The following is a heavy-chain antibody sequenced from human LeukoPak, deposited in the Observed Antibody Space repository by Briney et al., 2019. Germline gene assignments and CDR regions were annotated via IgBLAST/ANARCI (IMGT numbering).Heavy chain of an antibody. CDR1: GFTFSSYS. V-gene: IGHV3-21*04. J-gene: IGHJ4*02. CDR2: ISSSSSYI. Sequence: PGGSLRLSCAASGFTFSSYSVNWVRQAPGKGLEWVSSISSSSSYIYYADSVKGRFTISRDNAKNSLYLQMNSLRAEDTAVYYCAKGDYYDSSGYGDYWGQGTLVTVSS. D-gene: IGHD3-22*01. CDR3: AKGDYYDSSGYGDY.